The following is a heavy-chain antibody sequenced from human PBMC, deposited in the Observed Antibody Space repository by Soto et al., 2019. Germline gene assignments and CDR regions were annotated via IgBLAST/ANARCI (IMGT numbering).Heavy chain of an antibody. CDR2: IYYRGST. CDR1: GGSISSYY. V-gene: IGHV4-59*01. CDR3: SRATLGPPIFTCYCIDY. Sequence: SETLSLTCTVSGGSISSYYWSWIRQPPGKGLEWIGYIYYRGSTNYNHSLKSRVTISVDTSKHQFSLTLSSVTAAYTAVYYCSRATLGPPIFTCYCIDYWGQGTPVTVSS. D-gene: IGHD2-15*01. J-gene: IGHJ4*02.